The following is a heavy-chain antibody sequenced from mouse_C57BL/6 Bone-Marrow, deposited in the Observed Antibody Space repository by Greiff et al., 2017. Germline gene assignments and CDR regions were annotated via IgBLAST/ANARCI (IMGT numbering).Heavy chain of an antibody. CDR2: IDPSDSYT. J-gene: IGHJ1*03. CDR1: GYTFTSYW. CDR3: AREARYYWDVDV. D-gene: IGHD2-14*01. V-gene: IGHV1-69*01. Sequence: VQLQQPGAELVMPGASVKLSCKASGYTFTSYWMHWVTQRPGQGLEWIGEIDPSDSYTNYNQKFKGKSTLTVDKSSSTAYMQLSSLTSEDSAFYCCAREARYYWDVDVWGTGTTVTVSS.